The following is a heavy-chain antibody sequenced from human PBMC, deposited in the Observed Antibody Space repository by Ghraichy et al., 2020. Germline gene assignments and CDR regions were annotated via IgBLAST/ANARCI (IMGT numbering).Heavy chain of an antibody. J-gene: IGHJ4*02. V-gene: IGHV2-5*02. CDR2: IYSDDNK. Sequence: SGPTLVKPTQTLTLTCTFSGFSFITDTEGVGWIRQSPGTALEWLALIYSDDNKYYSPSLKSRLTITKDTSKNEVVLTMTNMDPVDTATYYCANRRVGSYTRYFDYWGQGTLVTVSS. D-gene: IGHD3-10*01. CDR3: ANRRVGSYTRYFDY. CDR1: GFSFITDTEG.